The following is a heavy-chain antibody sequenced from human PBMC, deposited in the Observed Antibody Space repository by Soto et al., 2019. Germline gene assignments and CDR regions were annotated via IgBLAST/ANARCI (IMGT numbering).Heavy chain of an antibody. V-gene: IGHV3-30-3*01. CDR3: ARDLADAPYYYYYYGMDV. Sequence: GGSLRLSCAASGFTFSSYAMHWVRQAPGKGLEWVAVISYDGSNKYYADSVKGRFTISRDNSKNTLYLQMNSLRAEDTAVYYCARDLADAPYYYYYYGMDVWGQGTTVTVSS. D-gene: IGHD2-2*01. CDR2: ISYDGSNK. J-gene: IGHJ6*02. CDR1: GFTFSSYA.